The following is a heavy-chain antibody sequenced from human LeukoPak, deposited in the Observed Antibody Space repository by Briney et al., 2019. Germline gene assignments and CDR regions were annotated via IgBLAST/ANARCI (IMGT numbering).Heavy chain of an antibody. Sequence: GASVKVSCKASGYTFTSYYMHWVRQAPGQGLEWMGIINPSGGSTSYAQKFQGRVTMTRDTSTGTVYMELSSLRSEDTAVYYCARGNGYYDSSGRGRAWFDPWGQGTLVTVSS. V-gene: IGHV1-46*03. CDR3: ARGNGYYDSSGRGRAWFDP. J-gene: IGHJ5*02. D-gene: IGHD3-22*01. CDR2: INPSGGST. CDR1: GYTFTSYY.